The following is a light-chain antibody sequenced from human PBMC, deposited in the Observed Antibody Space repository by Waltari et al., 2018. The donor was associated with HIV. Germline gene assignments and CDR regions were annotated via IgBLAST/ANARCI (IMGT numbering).Light chain of an antibody. CDR2: WAS. CDR3: QQCYLVPYT. CDR1: QSLLYGSTNKDY. V-gene: IGKV4-1*01. J-gene: IGKJ2*01. Sequence: DVVMTQSPDYLAVSVGERATLNFTASQSLLYGSTNKDYLAWYQQKRGQRPKLLLCWASTRQDGVSYRFSGIGSGTDFTLTISNLQAEDAAVYYCQQCYLVPYTFGQGTKLEIK.